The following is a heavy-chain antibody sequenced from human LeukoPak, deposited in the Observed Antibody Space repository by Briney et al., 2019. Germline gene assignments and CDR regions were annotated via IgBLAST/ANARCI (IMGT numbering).Heavy chain of an antibody. V-gene: IGHV4-39*01. CDR3: VRLVGGDIDY. J-gene: IGHJ4*02. CDR2: IYYSGST. Sequence: SETLSLTCTVSGGSISSSSYYWGWIRQPPGKGLEWIGSIYYSGSTYYNPSLKRRVTISVDTSKNQFSLQLNSVTPEDTAVYFCVRLVGGDIDYWGQRTLVTVSS. CDR1: GGSISSSSYY. D-gene: IGHD5-12*01.